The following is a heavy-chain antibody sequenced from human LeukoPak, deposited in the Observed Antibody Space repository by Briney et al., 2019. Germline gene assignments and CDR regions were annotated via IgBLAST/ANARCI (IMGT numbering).Heavy chain of an antibody. CDR2: INPNSGDT. CDR1: GYTFTGYY. CDR3: ARGPNYYDSSGFHYRD. J-gene: IGHJ4*02. D-gene: IGHD3-22*01. Sequence: ASVKVSCKASGYTFTGYYMHWVRQAPGQGLEWMGWINPNSGDTKIAQKFQGRVTMTRDTSISTAYMELSGLRSDDTAVYYCARGPNYYDSSGFHYRDWGQGTLVTVSS. V-gene: IGHV1-2*02.